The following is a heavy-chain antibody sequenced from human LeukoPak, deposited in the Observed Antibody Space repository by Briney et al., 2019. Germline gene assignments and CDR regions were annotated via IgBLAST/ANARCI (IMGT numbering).Heavy chain of an antibody. D-gene: IGHD3-10*01. J-gene: IGHJ3*02. Sequence: ASVKVSCKASGYTFTSYYMHWVRQATGQGLEWMGWMNPNSGNTGYAQKFQGRVTITRNTSISTAYMELSSLRSEDTAVYYCAREGSTYYGLRKNAFDIWGQGTMVTVSS. CDR2: MNPNSGNT. CDR1: GYTFTSYY. CDR3: AREGSTYYGLRKNAFDI. V-gene: IGHV1-8*03.